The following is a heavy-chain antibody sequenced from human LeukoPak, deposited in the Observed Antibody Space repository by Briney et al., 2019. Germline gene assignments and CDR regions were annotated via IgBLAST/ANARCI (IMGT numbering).Heavy chain of an antibody. J-gene: IGHJ4*02. CDR1: GFTFDDYG. CDR2: INWNGGST. D-gene: IGHD3-22*01. CDR3: ARSYPNYYDSSGYLYYFDY. Sequence: GGSLRLSCAASGFTFDDYGMSWVRQAPGKGLEWVSGINWNGGSTGYADSVKGRFTISRDNAKNSLYLQMNSLRAEDTALYYCARSYPNYYDSSGYLYYFDYWGQGTLVTVSS. V-gene: IGHV3-20*04.